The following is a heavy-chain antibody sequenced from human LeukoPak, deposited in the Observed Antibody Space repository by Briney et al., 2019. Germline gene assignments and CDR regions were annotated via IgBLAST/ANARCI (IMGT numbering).Heavy chain of an antibody. J-gene: IGHJ4*02. CDR3: ARSTSGSFDY. V-gene: IGHV5-51*01. D-gene: IGHD3-10*01. CDR1: GYSFTDYW. Sequence: GESLKISCKASGYSFTDYWIGWVRQMPGKGLDWMAIIYPGDSDSRYTYSPSFQGQVTISADKSISTAYLQWSSLKASDTAMYSCARSTSGSFDYWGQGTPVTVSS. CDR2: IYPGDSDS.